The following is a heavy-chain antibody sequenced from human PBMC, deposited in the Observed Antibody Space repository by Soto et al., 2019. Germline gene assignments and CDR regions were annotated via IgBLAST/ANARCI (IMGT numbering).Heavy chain of an antibody. V-gene: IGHV3-30*18. CDR2: ISYDGSNK. D-gene: IGHD3-16*01. CDR3: AKYVKGY. Sequence: GGSQRKSGASSGFIYSGDGMNWVRQAPGKGLEWVAVISYDGSNKYYADSVKGRFTISRDNSKNTLYLQMNSLRAEDTAVYYCAKYVKGYLGLRTLVSVSS. J-gene: IGHJ4*02. CDR1: GFIYSGDG.